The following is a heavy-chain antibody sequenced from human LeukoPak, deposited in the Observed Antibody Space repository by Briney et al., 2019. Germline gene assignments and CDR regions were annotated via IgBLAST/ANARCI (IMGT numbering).Heavy chain of an antibody. V-gene: IGHV3-21*01. D-gene: IGHD6-13*01. J-gene: IGHJ4*02. Sequence: PGGSLRLSCAASGFTFSSYAMSWVRQAPGKGLEWVSSISSSSSYIYYADSVKGRFTISRDNAKNSLYLQMNSLRAEDTAVYYCARDPFGSAAGTDPDYWGQGTLVTVSS. CDR2: ISSSSSYI. CDR1: GFTFSSYA. CDR3: ARDPFGSAAGTDPDY.